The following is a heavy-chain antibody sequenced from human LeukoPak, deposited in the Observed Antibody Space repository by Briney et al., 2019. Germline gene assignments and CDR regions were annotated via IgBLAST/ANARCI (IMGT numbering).Heavy chain of an antibody. V-gene: IGHV3-23*01. CDR2: ISISGGTT. Sequence: GGSLRLSCATFGFTFSSYGMTWVRQAPGKGLEWVSTISISGGTTYYADSVKGRSSISRDNSKSTVYLQLNSLRAEDTAVYYCARDPAIGYQLQEYYFDYWGQGTLVTVSS. CDR3: ARDPAIGYQLQEYYFDY. D-gene: IGHD2-2*01. CDR1: GFTFSSYG. J-gene: IGHJ4*02.